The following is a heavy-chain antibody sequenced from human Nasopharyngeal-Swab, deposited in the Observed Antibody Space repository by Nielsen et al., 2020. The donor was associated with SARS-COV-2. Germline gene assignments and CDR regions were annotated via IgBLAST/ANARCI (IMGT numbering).Heavy chain of an antibody. CDR3: ARLEWEPQY. V-gene: IGHV1-2*06. J-gene: IGHJ4*02. CDR2: INPNSGGT. Sequence: VRQAPGQGLEWMGRINPNSGGTNYAQKFQGRVTMTRDTSISTACMELSRLRSDDTAVYYCARLEWEPQYWGQGTLVTVSS. D-gene: IGHD1-26*01.